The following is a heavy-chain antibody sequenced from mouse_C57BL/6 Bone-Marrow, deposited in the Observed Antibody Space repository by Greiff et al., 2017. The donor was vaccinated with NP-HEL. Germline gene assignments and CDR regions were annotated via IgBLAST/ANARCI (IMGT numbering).Heavy chain of an antibody. Sequence: EVKLEESGAELVKPGASVKLSCTASGFNIKDYYMHWVKQRTEQGLEWIGRIDPEDGETKYAPKFQGKATITADTSSNTAYLQLSSLTSEDTAVYYCALAYYSNYWFAYWGQGTLVTVSA. CDR1: GFNIKDYY. CDR2: IDPEDGET. CDR3: ALAYYSNYWFAY. J-gene: IGHJ3*01. V-gene: IGHV14-2*01. D-gene: IGHD2-5*01.